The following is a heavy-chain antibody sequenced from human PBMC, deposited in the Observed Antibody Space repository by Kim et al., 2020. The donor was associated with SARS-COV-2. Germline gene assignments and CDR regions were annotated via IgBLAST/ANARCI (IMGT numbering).Heavy chain of an antibody. J-gene: IGHJ4*01. D-gene: IGHD6-13*01. CDR1: GGSFSGYY. CDR2: INHSGST. V-gene: IGHV4-34*01. Sequence: SETLSLTCAVYGGSFSGYYWSWIRQPPGKGLEWIGEINHSGSTNYNPSLKSRVTISVDTSKNQFSLKLSSVTAADTAVYYCARSSSSWYGRQSGLDYWG. CDR3: ARSSSSWYGRQSGLDY.